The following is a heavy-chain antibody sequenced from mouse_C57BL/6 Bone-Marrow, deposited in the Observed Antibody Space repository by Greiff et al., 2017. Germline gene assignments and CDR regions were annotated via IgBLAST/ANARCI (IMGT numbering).Heavy chain of an antibody. J-gene: IGHJ2*01. D-gene: IGHD1-1*01. Sequence: EVQLQQSGPVLVKPGASVKMSCKASGYTFTDYYMNWVKQSHGKSLEWIGVINPYNGGTSYNQKFKGKATLTVDTSSSTAYMELNSLTSEDSAVYYCASDYYGSSYFDYWGQGTTLTVSS. CDR2: INPYNGGT. V-gene: IGHV1-19*01. CDR3: ASDYYGSSYFDY. CDR1: GYTFTDYY.